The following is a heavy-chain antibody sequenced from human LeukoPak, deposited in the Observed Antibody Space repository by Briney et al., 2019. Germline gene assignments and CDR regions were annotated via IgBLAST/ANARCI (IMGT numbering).Heavy chain of an antibody. V-gene: IGHV3-53*01. D-gene: IGHD3-9*01. J-gene: IGHJ4*02. CDR1: GFTVSSNY. CDR2: IYSGDTI. Sequence: GGSLRLSCAASGFTVSSNYMSWVRQAPGKGLEWVSVIYSGDTIYYADSVRGRFTISRDNAKKSLYLQMNSLRAEDTAVYYCARGLTYYDILTGYHDRLDYFDYWGQGTLVTVSS. CDR3: ARGLTYYDILTGYHDRLDYFDY.